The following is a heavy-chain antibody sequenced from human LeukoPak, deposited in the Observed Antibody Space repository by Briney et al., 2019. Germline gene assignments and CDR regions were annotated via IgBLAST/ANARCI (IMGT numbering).Heavy chain of an antibody. D-gene: IGHD3-3*01. CDR1: GASFISYY. V-gene: IGHV4-4*07. CDR3: ARDRFNNYADY. Sequence: SETLSLTCTVSGASFISYYWSWIRQLAGKGLEWIGHIYTSGSTNYNPSLKSRVTMSVDTSKNQFSLKLTSVTAADTAVYYCARDRFNNYADYWGQGTQVTVSS. CDR2: IYTSGST. J-gene: IGHJ4*02.